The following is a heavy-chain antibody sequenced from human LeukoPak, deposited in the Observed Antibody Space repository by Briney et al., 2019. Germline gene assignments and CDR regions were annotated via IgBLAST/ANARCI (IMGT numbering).Heavy chain of an antibody. J-gene: IGHJ3*02. V-gene: IGHV5-51*01. CDR2: IFPSDSDT. CDR1: GYNFPTYW. Sequence: GESLKISCKSSGYNFPTYWIGWVRQMPGKGLEWMGIIFPSDSDTRYSPSFQGQVTISADKSISTAYLQWSSLKASDTAMYYCARRGLPDDWSIDEEDAFDIWGQGTMVTVSS. D-gene: IGHD3-9*01. CDR3: ARRGLPDDWSIDEEDAFDI.